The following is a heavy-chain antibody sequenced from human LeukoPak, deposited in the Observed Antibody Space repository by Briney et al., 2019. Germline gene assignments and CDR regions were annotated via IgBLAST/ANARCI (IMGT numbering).Heavy chain of an antibody. CDR1: GFTFSNAW. CDR3: AKDRGSRTWNDAFDI. J-gene: IGHJ3*02. CDR2: IKSKTDGGTT. V-gene: IGHV3-15*01. D-gene: IGHD1-1*01. Sequence: GGSLRLSCAASGFTFSNAWMSWVRQAPGKGLEWVGRIKSKTDGGTTDYAAPVKGRFTISRDDSKNTLYLQMNSLRAEDTAVYYCAKDRGSRTWNDAFDIWGQGTMVTVSS.